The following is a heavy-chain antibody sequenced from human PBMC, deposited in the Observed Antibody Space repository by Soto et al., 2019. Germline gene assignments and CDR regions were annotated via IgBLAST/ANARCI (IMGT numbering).Heavy chain of an antibody. CDR3: TRRCSSTSCYIPDV. J-gene: IGHJ6*02. D-gene: IGHD2-2*02. V-gene: IGHV3-73*01. CDR1: GFTFSSYS. Sequence: LRLSCAASGFTFSSYSMNWVRQAPGKGLEWVSSIRSKANSYATAYAASVKGRFTISRDDSKNTAYLQMNSLKTEDTAVYYCTRRCSSTSCYIPDVWGQGTTVTVSS. CDR2: IRSKANSYAT.